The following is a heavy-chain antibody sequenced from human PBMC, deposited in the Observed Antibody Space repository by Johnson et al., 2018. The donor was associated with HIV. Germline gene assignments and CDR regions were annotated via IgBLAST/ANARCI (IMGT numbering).Heavy chain of an antibody. V-gene: IGHV3-11*04. CDR2: ISSSGSTI. D-gene: IGHD3-10*01. Sequence: QVQLVESGGGVVQPGGSLRLSCAAPGFTFSDYYMSWIRQAPGKGLEWVSYISSSGSTIYYADSVKGRFTISRDNTENLVYLQMNILSAEDTAVYYCARAPEVRGVDAVDIWGQGTVVTVSS. CDR1: GFTFSDYY. J-gene: IGHJ3*02. CDR3: ARAPEVRGVDAVDI.